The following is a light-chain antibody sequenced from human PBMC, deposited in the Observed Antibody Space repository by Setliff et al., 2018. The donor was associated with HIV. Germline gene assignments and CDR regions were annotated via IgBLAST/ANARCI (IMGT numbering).Light chain of an antibody. CDR1: TSNIGSNT. CDR3: AAWDYSLNGVV. CDR2: SNN. J-gene: IGLJ2*01. Sequence: QSVLTQPPSASGTPGQSVTISCSGRTSNIGSNTVNWYQQVPGAAPKLLFHSNNQRPSGVPDRFSGSRSGTSASLAISALPSEDEADYYCAAWDYSLNGVVFGGGTKVTV. V-gene: IGLV1-44*01.